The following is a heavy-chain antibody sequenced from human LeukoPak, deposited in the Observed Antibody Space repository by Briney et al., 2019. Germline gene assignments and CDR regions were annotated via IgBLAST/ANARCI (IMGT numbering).Heavy chain of an antibody. D-gene: IGHD3-22*01. Sequence: PSETLSLTCAVYGGSFSGYYWSWIRQPPGKGLEWIGEIGHSGTTNYNPSLKSRVTISLDTSKNQFSLILSSVTAADTAVYYCAKAPYLSSGSWGQGTMVTVSS. CDR3: AKAPYLSSGS. J-gene: IGHJ3*01. CDR2: IGHSGTT. V-gene: IGHV4-34*01. CDR1: GGSFSGYY.